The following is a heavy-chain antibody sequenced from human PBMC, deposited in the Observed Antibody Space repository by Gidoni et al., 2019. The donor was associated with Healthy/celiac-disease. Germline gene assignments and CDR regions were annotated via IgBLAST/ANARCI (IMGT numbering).Heavy chain of an antibody. CDR1: GFTFDDYA. J-gene: IGHJ4*02. Sequence: EVQLVESGGGLVQPGRSLRLSCAASGFTFDDYAMPWVRQAPGKGLEWVSGISWNSGSIGYADSVKGRFTISRDNAKNSLYLQMNSLRAEDTALYYCAKDIGPGAAGTCNIDYWGQGTLVTVSS. D-gene: IGHD6-13*01. CDR2: ISWNSGSI. CDR3: AKDIGPGAAGTCNIDY. V-gene: IGHV3-9*01.